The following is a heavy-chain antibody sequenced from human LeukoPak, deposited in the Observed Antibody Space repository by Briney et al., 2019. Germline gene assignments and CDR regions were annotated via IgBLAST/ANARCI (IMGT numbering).Heavy chain of an antibody. CDR3: ARNLNFDY. CDR1: VLTVSSNH. J-gene: IGHJ4*02. CDR2: IYSGGNR. Sequence: GGSLRLSRAASVLTVSSNHMSCGRQAPGEGVWWGSIIYSGGNRYYADSVKGRFTISRDISQNTLILHMNSMRAEDTAVYYCARNLNFDYWGQGTLVTVSS. V-gene: IGHV3-66*01.